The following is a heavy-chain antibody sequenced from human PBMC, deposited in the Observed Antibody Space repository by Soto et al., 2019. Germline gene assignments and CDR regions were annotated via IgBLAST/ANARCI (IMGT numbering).Heavy chain of an antibody. Sequence: PSETLSLTCTVSGGSISSSSYYWGWIRQPPGKGLEWIGSIYYSGSTYYNPSLKSRVTISVDTSKNQFSLKLSSVTAADTAVYYCARHESYDILTGYSLTIIEISWFDPWGQGTLVTVSS. J-gene: IGHJ5*02. V-gene: IGHV4-39*01. CDR1: GGSISSSSYY. CDR3: ARHESYDILTGYSLTIIEISWFDP. D-gene: IGHD3-9*01. CDR2: IYYSGST.